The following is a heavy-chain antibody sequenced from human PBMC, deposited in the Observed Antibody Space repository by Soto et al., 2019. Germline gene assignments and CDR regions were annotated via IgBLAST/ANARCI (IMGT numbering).Heavy chain of an antibody. CDR1: GGSVSSGSYY. Sequence: SETLSLTCTVSGGSVSSGSYYWSWIRQPPGKGLEWIGYIYYSGSTNYNPSLKSRVTISVDTSKNQFSLKLSSVTAADTAVYYCAREKSGSYRDWFDPWGQGTLVTVSS. J-gene: IGHJ5*02. CDR2: IYYSGST. V-gene: IGHV4-61*01. CDR3: AREKSGSYRDWFDP. D-gene: IGHD1-26*01.